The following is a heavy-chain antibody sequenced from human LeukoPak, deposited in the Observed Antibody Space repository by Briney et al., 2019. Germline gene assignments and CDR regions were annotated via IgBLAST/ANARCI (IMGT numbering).Heavy chain of an antibody. V-gene: IGHV3-21*01. Sequence: GGSLRLSCAASGFTFNSYSMNWVRQAPGKGLEWVSSISSSSSYIYYADSVKGRFTISRDNAKNSLYLQMNSLREEDTAVYYCARGTTINNFDYWGQGTPVTVSS. D-gene: IGHD4-17*01. J-gene: IGHJ4*02. CDR3: ARGTTINNFDY. CDR1: GFTFNSYS. CDR2: ISSSSSYI.